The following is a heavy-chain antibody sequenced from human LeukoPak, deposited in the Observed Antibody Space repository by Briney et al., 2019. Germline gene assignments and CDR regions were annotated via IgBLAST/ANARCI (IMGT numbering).Heavy chain of an antibody. V-gene: IGHV4-59*01. Sequence: KASETLSLTCTVSGGSISSYYWSWIRQPPGKGLEWIGYIYYSGSTNYNPSLKSRVTISVDTSKNQFSLKLSSVTAADTAVYYCARDRGSGWYYDSSGYSDAFDIWGQGTMVTVSS. CDR3: ARDRGSGWYYDSSGYSDAFDI. J-gene: IGHJ3*02. CDR2: IYYSGST. CDR1: GGSISSYY. D-gene: IGHD3-22*01.